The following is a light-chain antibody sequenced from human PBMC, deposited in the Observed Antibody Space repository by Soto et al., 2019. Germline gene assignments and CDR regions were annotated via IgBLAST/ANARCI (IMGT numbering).Light chain of an antibody. J-gene: IGKJ1*01. CDR1: QTVLNNY. Sequence: DIVLTQSPGTLSLSPGERATLSCRASQTVLNNYLTWYQQKPGQAPRRLIYGASSRATGIPDRFSGSGSGTDFTLTVSRLEPEDFAVYYCLQCGASWTFGQGTKVDIK. CDR3: LQCGASWT. CDR2: GAS. V-gene: IGKV3-20*01.